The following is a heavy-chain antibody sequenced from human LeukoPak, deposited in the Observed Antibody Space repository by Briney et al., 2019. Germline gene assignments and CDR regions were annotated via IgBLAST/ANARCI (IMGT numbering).Heavy chain of an antibody. J-gene: IGHJ4*02. CDR1: GFTFSSYA. Sequence: GGSLRLSCSASGFTFSSYAVHWVRQAPGKGLEYVSAMSSSGGKTYYADSMKGRFIISRDNSKNTLYLQLSSLTAEDTAVYFCVKGAESYCDSRSDYWGQGTLVTVSS. CDR3: VKGAESYCDSRSDY. V-gene: IGHV3-64D*09. D-gene: IGHD3-22*01. CDR2: MSSSGGKT.